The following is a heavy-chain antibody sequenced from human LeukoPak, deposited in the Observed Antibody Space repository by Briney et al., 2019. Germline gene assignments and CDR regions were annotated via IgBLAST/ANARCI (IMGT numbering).Heavy chain of an antibody. CDR3: ARQSPSWFDP. D-gene: IGHD1-26*01. Sequence: ASVKVSCKAPGYTFTGYYMHWVRQAPGQGLEWMGWINPLSGGTTYAQRFQGRVTMTRDTSITTAYMDLSRLRSDDTAVYYCARQSPSWFDPWGQGTLVTVSS. V-gene: IGHV1-2*02. J-gene: IGHJ5*02. CDR2: INPLSGGT. CDR1: GYTFTGYY.